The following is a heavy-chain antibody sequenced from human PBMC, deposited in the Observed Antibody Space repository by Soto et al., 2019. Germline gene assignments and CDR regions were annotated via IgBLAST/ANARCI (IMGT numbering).Heavy chain of an antibody. J-gene: IGHJ6*02. CDR3: AKDRQGMDV. V-gene: IGHV3-30*18. CDR1: GFPFSSYG. Sequence: QVQLVESGGGVVQPARSLRLSCAASGFPFSSYGMHWVRQAPGKRLEWVAFISYDGSTQYYVDSVKGRFTISRDNSKNTLYLQMNSLRVEDTALYYCAKDRQGMDVWGQGTTVIVSS. CDR2: ISYDGSTQ.